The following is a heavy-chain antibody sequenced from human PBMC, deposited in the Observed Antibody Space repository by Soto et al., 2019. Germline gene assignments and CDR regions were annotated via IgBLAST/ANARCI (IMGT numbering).Heavy chain of an antibody. CDR1: GFTFSSYD. Sequence: EVQLVESGGGLVNPGGSLRLSCAASGFTFSSYDMNWVRQAPGKGLEWVSYISSSSTSSSYIYYADSVKGRFTISRDNAKNSLYLQMNSLRGEDTAVYYSARAGNGDYGLRYSWFDPWGQGTLVTVSS. D-gene: IGHD4-17*01. CDR3: ARAGNGDYGLRYSWFDP. CDR2: ISSSSTSSSYI. V-gene: IGHV3-21*02. J-gene: IGHJ5*02.